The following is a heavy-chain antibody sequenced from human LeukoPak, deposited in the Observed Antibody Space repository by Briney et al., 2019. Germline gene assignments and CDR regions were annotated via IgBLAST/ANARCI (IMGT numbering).Heavy chain of an antibody. CDR2: ISGSGAST. CDR1: GFTLSTNA. V-gene: IGHV3-23*01. D-gene: IGHD1-26*01. J-gene: IGHJ4*02. CDR3: AKDVGKWESLHFFDY. Sequence: GGSLRLSCLTSGFTLSTNAMSWVRQAPGKGLEWISGISGSGASTYYADSVKGRFTISRDDSRNTLYLQMNSLGGDDTAVYYCAKDVGKWESLHFFDYWGQGTLATVSS.